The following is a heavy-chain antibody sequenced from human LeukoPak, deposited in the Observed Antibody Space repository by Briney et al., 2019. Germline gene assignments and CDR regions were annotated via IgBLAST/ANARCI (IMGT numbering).Heavy chain of an antibody. D-gene: IGHD3-10*01. J-gene: IGHJ6*02. CDR2: IYYSGST. V-gene: IGHV4-59*01. Sequence: SETLSLTCTVSGGSISSYYWSWIRQPPGKGLEWIGYIYYSGSTNYNPSLKSRVTISVDTSKNQFSLKLSFVTAADTAVYYCAREVVRGSLYEYYCYGMDVWGQGTTVTVSS. CDR1: GGSISSYY. CDR3: AREVVRGSLYEYYCYGMDV.